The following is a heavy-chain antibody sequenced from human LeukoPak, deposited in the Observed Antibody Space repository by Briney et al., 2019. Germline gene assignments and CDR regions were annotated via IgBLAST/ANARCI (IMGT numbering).Heavy chain of an antibody. CDR3: ARVLGGVSQKDYYMDV. J-gene: IGHJ6*03. CDR1: GGFISSYY. D-gene: IGHD3-16*01. CDR2: IYYSGST. Sequence: SETLSLTCTVSGGFISSYYWSWIRQPPGKGLEWIGYIYYSGSTNYNPSLKSRVTISVDTSKNQFSLKLSSVTAADTAVYYCARVLGGVSQKDYYMDVWGKGTTVTVSS. V-gene: IGHV4-59*01.